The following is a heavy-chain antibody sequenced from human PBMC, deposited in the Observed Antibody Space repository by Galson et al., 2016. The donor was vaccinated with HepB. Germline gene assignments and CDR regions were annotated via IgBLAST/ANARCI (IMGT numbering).Heavy chain of an antibody. CDR1: GGTFSSYA. CDR3: AREREYPKDDLWSGYYQHTYYYHGMDV. D-gene: IGHD3-3*01. CDR2: IIPIFGTT. V-gene: IGHV1-69*13. Sequence: SVKVSCKASGGTFSSYAINWVRQAPGQGLEWMGGIIPIFGTTNYAQKFQGRVTITADESTSTVYMELTSLRSEDTAVYYCAREREYPKDDLWSGYYQHTYYYHGMDVRGQGTTVTVSS. J-gene: IGHJ6*02.